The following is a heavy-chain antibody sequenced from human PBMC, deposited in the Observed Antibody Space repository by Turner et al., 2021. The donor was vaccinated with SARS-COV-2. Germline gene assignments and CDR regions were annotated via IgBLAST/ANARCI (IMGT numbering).Heavy chain of an antibody. CDR2: IVYDGSQK. Sequence: QVRRVDAGGGVVKPGRPLRLCCEVSGFTFSTYGMHWVRQAPGKGLESVAVIVYDGSQKQYEDSVKGRFIISRDNSKNTLFLQMNSLRAEDTAMYYCARDDILPDNGLDIWGQGTMVTVSS. CDR1: GFTFSTYG. V-gene: IGHV3-33*01. D-gene: IGHD3-9*01. CDR3: ARDDILPDNGLDI. J-gene: IGHJ3*02.